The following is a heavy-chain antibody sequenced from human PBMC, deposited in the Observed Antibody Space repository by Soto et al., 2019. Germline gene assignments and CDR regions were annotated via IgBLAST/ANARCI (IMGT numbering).Heavy chain of an antibody. V-gene: IGHV2-5*02. Sequence: QITLNESGPTQVKPRQTLTLTCTFSGFSLTTSGVGVGWIRQSPGKAPEWLALIYWDDDKRYSPSLKCRLTFPKDTSKNQVVLTMADVDPADTATYYGAHRVLRTVFGLVTTTAIYFDFWGQGTPVAVSS. D-gene: IGHD3-3*01. CDR2: IYWDDDK. J-gene: IGHJ4*02. CDR1: GFSLTTSGVG. CDR3: AHRVLRTVFGLVTTTAIYFDF.